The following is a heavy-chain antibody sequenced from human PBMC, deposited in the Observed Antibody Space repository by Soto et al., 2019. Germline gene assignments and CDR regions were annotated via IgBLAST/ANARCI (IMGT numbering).Heavy chain of an antibody. J-gene: IGHJ6*02. V-gene: IGHV3-20*04. CDR3: ARAGSGIYYYGMDV. CDR2: INWNGGST. CDR1: GFTFSSYA. D-gene: IGHD2-15*01. Sequence: PGGSLRLSCAASGFTFSSYAMSWVRQAPGKGLEWVSGINWNGGSTGYADSVKGRFTISRDNAKNSLYLQMNSLRAEDTALYYCARAGSGIYYYGMDVWGQGTTVTVSS.